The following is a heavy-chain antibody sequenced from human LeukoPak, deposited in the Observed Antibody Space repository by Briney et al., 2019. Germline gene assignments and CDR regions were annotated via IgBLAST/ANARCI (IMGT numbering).Heavy chain of an antibody. CDR2: ISGSGGST. CDR3: AKGGGYDYDAFDI. Sequence: GGSLRLSCAASGFTFSSYAMSWVRQAPGEGLEWVSAISGSGGSTYYADSVKGRFTISRDNSKNTLYLQMNSLRAEDTAVYYCAKGGGYDYDAFDIWGQGTMVTVSS. V-gene: IGHV3-23*01. CDR1: GFTFSSYA. J-gene: IGHJ3*02. D-gene: IGHD5-12*01.